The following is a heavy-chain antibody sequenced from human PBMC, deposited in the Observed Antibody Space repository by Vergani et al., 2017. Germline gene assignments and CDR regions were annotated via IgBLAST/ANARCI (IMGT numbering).Heavy chain of an antibody. D-gene: IGHD6-13*01. Sequence: QVQLVQSGAEVKKPGSSVKVSCKASGATFRSNTISWVRQVPGQGLEWMGRIIPVLGKTKYAQDFQGRLTITADTSTSTAYMELTSLRSQDTAVYYCARGRRIAAAGTRFGTDVWGK. CDR3: ARGRRIAAAGTRFGTDV. CDR1: GATFRSNT. V-gene: IGHV1-69*08. J-gene: IGHJ6*04. CDR2: IIPVLGKT.